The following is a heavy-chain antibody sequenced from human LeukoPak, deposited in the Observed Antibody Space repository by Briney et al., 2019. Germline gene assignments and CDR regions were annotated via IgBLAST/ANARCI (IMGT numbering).Heavy chain of an antibody. Sequence: GESLRLSCATSGFSFRNYWMSWVRQAPGKGLEWVANINEDGSELYYADSVKGRFTISRDNAKNSLYLQMSSLRVEDTAVYYCARDIDYTNSAGYYSTFYFDHWGQGTLVTVSS. CDR2: INEDGSEL. CDR3: ARDIDYTNSAGYYSTFYFDH. V-gene: IGHV3-7*01. J-gene: IGHJ4*02. D-gene: IGHD3-22*01. CDR1: GFSFRNYW.